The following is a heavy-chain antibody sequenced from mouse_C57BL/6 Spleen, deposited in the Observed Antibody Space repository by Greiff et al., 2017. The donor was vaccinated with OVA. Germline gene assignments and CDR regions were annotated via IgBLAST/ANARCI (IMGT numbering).Heavy chain of an antibody. CDR2: INYDGSST. CDR3: ARTPLGAMDY. Sequence: EVQLVESEGGLVQPGSSMKLSCTASGFTFSDYYMAWVRQVPEKGLEWVANINYDGSSTYYLDSLKSRFIISRDNAKNILYLQMSSLKSEDTATYYCARTPLGAMDYWGQVTSVTVSS. V-gene: IGHV5-16*01. CDR1: GFTFSDYY. D-gene: IGHD3-3*01. J-gene: IGHJ4*01.